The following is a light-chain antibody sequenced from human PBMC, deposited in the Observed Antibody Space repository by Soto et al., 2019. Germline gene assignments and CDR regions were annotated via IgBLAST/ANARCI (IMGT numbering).Light chain of an antibody. CDR1: QSVSRR. V-gene: IGKV3-20*01. CDR3: QQDGGSPMT. Sequence: EVVLTQSPGTLSLSPGARATLSCRASQSVSRRLAWYQHRPGQSPRLLISGASMRASGVPARFSGSGSGTDFTLTITRLEPEDFAVYYCQQDGGSPMTFGLGTRLEV. J-gene: IGKJ5*01. CDR2: GAS.